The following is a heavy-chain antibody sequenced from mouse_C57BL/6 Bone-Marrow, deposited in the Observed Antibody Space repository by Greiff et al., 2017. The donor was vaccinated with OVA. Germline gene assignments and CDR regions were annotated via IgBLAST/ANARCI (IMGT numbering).Heavy chain of an antibody. Sequence: EVQLQQSGAELLRPGASVKLSCTASGFNIKDDYMHWVKQRPEQGLEWIGWIDPENGDTEYASKFQGKATITADTSSNTAYLQLSSLTSEDTAVYYCTKGYDDYWGQGTTLTVSS. CDR2: IDPENGDT. CDR1: GFNIKDDY. D-gene: IGHD3-1*01. J-gene: IGHJ2*01. CDR3: TKGYDDY. V-gene: IGHV14-4*01.